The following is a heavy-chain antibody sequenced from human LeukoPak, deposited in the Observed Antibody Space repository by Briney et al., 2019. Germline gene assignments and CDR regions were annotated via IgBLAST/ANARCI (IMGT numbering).Heavy chain of an antibody. Sequence: SETLSLTCAVSGYSISSRYYWGWIRQPPGKGLEWIGEINHSGSTNYNPSLKSRVTISVDTSKNQFSLKLSSVTAADTAVYYCARENLEGYFDYWGQGTLVTVSS. J-gene: IGHJ4*02. CDR3: ARENLEGYFDY. V-gene: IGHV4-38-2*02. CDR1: GYSISSRYY. CDR2: INHSGST. D-gene: IGHD5-24*01.